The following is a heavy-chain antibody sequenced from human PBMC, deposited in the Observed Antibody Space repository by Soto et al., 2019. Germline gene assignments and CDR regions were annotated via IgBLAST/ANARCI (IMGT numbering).Heavy chain of an antibody. CDR3: ARVLGIADAFDI. CDR2: IYSGGST. J-gene: IGHJ3*02. CDR1: GFTDSSNY. Sequence: GGSLRLYCAASGFTDSSNYMSWVRQAPGQGLEWVSVIYSGGSTYYADSGKGRFTISRDNSKNTLYLQMNSLRAEDTSVYYCARVLGIADAFDIWGQGTMFTVSA. D-gene: IGHD7-27*01. V-gene: IGHV3-66*02.